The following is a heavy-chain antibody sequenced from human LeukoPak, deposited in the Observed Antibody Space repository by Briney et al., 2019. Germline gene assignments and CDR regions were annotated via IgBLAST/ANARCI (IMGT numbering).Heavy chain of an antibody. CDR2: INSDGSST. J-gene: IGHJ4*02. Sequence: GGSPRLSCAASGFTFSSYWMHWVRQAPGKGLVWVSRINSDGSSTSYADSVKGRFTISRDNAKNTLYLQMNSLRAEDTAVYYCARGGYYYDSSVPDFDYWGQGTLVTVSS. V-gene: IGHV3-74*01. CDR1: GFTFSSYW. CDR3: ARGGYYYDSSVPDFDY. D-gene: IGHD3-22*01.